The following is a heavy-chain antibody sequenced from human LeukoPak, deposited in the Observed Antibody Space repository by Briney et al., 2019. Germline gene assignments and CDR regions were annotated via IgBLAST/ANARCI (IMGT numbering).Heavy chain of an antibody. Sequence: GRSLRLSCAASGFTFSSYAMHWVRQAPGKGLEWVAVISYDGSNKYYADSVKGRFTISRDNSKNTLYLQMYSLRAQVTAVYYCARDRDDILTGSLDFYYGMVVCGEGATGTVSS. CDR3: ARDRDDILTGSLDFYYGMVV. CDR2: ISYDGSNK. D-gene: IGHD3-9*01. CDR1: GFTFSSYA. J-gene: IGHJ6*04. V-gene: IGHV3-30*04.